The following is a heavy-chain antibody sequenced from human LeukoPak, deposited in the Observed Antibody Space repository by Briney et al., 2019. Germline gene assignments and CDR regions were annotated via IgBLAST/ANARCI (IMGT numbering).Heavy chain of an antibody. V-gene: IGHV4-59*12. Sequence: PSETLSLTCTVSGGSISNYYWSWIRQPPGKGLEWIGYIYYSGSTNYNPSLKSRVIISVDTSKNQFSLKLSSVTAADTAAYYCASNYRPGIADQGDYWGQGTLVTVSS. CDR2: IYYSGST. CDR3: ASNYRPGIADQGDY. D-gene: IGHD6-13*01. CDR1: GGSISNYY. J-gene: IGHJ4*02.